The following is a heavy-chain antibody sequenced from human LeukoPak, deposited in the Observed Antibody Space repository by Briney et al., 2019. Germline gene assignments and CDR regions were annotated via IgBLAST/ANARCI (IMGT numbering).Heavy chain of an antibody. J-gene: IGHJ4*02. CDR3: AGGLLLYGDYAMGRIDY. V-gene: IGHV4-59*08. Sequence: PSETLSLTCTVSGGSISSYYWSWIRQPPGKGLEGSGYIYYSGSTNYNPSLKSRVTISVDTSKNQFSLKLSSVPAADTAVFYCAGGLLLYGDYAMGRIDYWGQGTLVTVSS. CDR1: GGSISSYY. D-gene: IGHD4-17*01. CDR2: IYYSGST.